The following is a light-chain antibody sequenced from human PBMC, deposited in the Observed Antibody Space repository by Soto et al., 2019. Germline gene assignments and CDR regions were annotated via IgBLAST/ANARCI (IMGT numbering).Light chain of an antibody. J-gene: IGKJ2*01. Sequence: EIVLTQSPGTLSSSPGERATLSCRASQSVSSSYLAWYQQKPGQAPRLLIYGASRRATGIPDRFSGSGSGTDFTLTISRREPEDFAVYCCQQYGSSPPTVGQGTKLEIK. CDR2: GAS. CDR1: QSVSSSY. CDR3: QQYGSSPPT. V-gene: IGKV3-20*01.